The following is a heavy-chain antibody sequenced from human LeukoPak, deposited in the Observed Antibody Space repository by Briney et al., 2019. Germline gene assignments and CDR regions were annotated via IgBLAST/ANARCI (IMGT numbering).Heavy chain of an antibody. V-gene: IGHV3-33*01. Sequence: GRSLRLSCAASGFTFSSYGMHWVRQAPGKGLEWVAVIWYDGSNKYYADSVKGRFTISRDNSKNTLYLQMNSLRAEDTAVYYCARDNAAYYFDYWGQGTLVIVSS. CDR1: GFTFSSYG. CDR2: IWYDGSNK. J-gene: IGHJ4*02. CDR3: ARDNAAYYFDY.